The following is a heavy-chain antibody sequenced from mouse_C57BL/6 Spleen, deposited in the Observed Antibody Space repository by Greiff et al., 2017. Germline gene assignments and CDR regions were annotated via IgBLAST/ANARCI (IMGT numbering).Heavy chain of an antibody. J-gene: IGHJ3*01. CDR3: ARENGYDPFAY. CDR1: GYTFTDYY. CDR2: INPNNGGT. Sequence: EVQLQQSGPELVKPGASVKISCKASGYTFTDYYMNWVKQSHGKSLEWIGDINPNNGGTSYNQKFKGKATLTVDKSSSTAYMELRSLTSEDSAVYYCARENGYDPFAYWGQGTLVTVSA. D-gene: IGHD2-2*01. V-gene: IGHV1-26*01.